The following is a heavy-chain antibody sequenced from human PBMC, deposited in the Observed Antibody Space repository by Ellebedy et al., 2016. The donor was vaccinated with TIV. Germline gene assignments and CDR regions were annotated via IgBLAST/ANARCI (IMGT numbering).Heavy chain of an antibody. CDR3: ATDGSYGDYRFPTHAFAM. CDR1: GFSFSSYW. V-gene: IGHV3-7*01. J-gene: IGHJ3*02. D-gene: IGHD4-17*01. Sequence: GESLKISCAASGFSFSSYWMTWVRQAPGKGLEWVANIRQDGGDKYYVDSVKGRFTISRDNAKNSLYLQMTSLRVEDTAVYYCATDGSYGDYRFPTHAFAMWGQGTMVAVSS. CDR2: IRQDGGDK.